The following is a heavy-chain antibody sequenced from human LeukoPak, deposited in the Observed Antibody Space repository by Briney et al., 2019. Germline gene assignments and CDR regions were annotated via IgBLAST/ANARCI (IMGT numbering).Heavy chain of an antibody. CDR1: GYSFTSYW. J-gene: IGHJ3*02. CDR2: IYPGDSDT. CDR3: ARRAYCSGGSCYRSGDAFDI. V-gene: IGHV5-51*01. D-gene: IGHD2-15*01. Sequence: GESLKISCKGSGYSFTSYWIGWVRRMPGKGLEWMGIIYPGDSDTRYSPSFQGQVTISADKSISTAYLQWSSLKASDTAMYYCARRAYCSGGSCYRSGDAFDIWGQGTMVTVSS.